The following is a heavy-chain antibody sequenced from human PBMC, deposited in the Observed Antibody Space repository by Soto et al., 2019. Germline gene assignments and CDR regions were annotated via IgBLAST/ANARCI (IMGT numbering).Heavy chain of an antibody. V-gene: IGHV4-59*01. CDR2: IYYSGST. Sequence: SETLSLTCTVFGGSISSYYWSWIRQPPGKGLEWIGYIYYSGSTNYNPSLKSRVTISVDTSKNQFSLKLSSVTAADTAVYYCAREKEDTAMVTLWGMDVWGQGTTVTVSS. D-gene: IGHD5-18*01. CDR1: GGSISSYY. J-gene: IGHJ6*02. CDR3: AREKEDTAMVTLWGMDV.